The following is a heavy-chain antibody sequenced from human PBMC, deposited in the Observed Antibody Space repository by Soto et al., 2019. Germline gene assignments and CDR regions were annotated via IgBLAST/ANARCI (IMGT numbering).Heavy chain of an antibody. CDR1: GFTVSSSY. CDR2: IYSGGST. J-gene: IGHJ4*02. CDR3: ARDWGPYSSGWYYYFDY. D-gene: IGHD6-19*01. Sequence: EVQRVETGGGLIQPGGSLRLSCAASGFTVSSSYMSWVRQAPGKGLEWVSVIYSGGSTYYADSVKGRFTISRDNSKNTLYVQMNSLRAEDTAVYYCARDWGPYSSGWYYYFDYWGQGTLVTVSS. V-gene: IGHV3-53*02.